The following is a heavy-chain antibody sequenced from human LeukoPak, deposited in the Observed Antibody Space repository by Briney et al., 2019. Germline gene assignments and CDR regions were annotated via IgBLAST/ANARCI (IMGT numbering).Heavy chain of an antibody. Sequence: PSETLSLTCNVSGGSISSHYWSWIRQSPGKGLEWIGYIYYTGSTNYNPSLKSRVTISVDTSKKQFSLKLGSVTAADTAVYYCAREGIAAAILDFWGQGTLVTVSS. J-gene: IGHJ4*02. V-gene: IGHV4-59*11. CDR3: AREGIAAAILDF. D-gene: IGHD6-13*01. CDR2: IYYTGST. CDR1: GGSISSHY.